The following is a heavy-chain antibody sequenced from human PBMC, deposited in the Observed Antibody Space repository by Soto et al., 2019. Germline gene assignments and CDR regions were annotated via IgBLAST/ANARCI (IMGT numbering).Heavy chain of an antibody. J-gene: IGHJ4*02. CDR2: IYYSGST. CDR1: GGSFSGYY. V-gene: IGHV4-59*08. D-gene: IGHD5-18*01. Sequence: PSETLSLTCAVYGGSFSGYYWSWIRQPPGRGLEWIGYIYYSGSTNYNPSLTSRVTISVDTSKNQFSLKLSSVTAADTAVYYCVRHRYSYGVYYFDYWGQGSLVTVSS. CDR3: VRHRYSYGVYYFDY.